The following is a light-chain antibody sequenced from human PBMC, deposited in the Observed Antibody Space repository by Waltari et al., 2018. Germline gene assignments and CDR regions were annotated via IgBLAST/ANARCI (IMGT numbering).Light chain of an antibody. J-gene: IGLJ1*01. CDR2: EVS. V-gene: IGLV2-14*01. Sequence: QSALTQPPSLSGSPGQSITISCPGTSSDVGGYNYVPWYQQHPGKAPKLMIYEVSNRPSGVSNRFSGSKSGNTASLTISGLQAEDEADYYCSSYTSSSTLLYVFGTGTKVTVL. CDR3: SSYTSSSTLLYV. CDR1: SSDVGGYNY.